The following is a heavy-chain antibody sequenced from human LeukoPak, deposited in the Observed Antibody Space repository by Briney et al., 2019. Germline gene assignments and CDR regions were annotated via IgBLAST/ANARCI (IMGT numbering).Heavy chain of an antibody. Sequence: GESLKISCKGSGYSFTSYWIGWVRQMPGKGLEWMGIIYPGDSDTRYSPSFQGQVTISADKSISTAYLQWSSLKASDTAMYYCARVGCSSTSCFYYYYGMDVWGRGTTVTVSS. J-gene: IGHJ6*02. CDR2: IYPGDSDT. V-gene: IGHV5-51*01. CDR1: GYSFTSYW. CDR3: ARVGCSSTSCFYYYYGMDV. D-gene: IGHD2-2*01.